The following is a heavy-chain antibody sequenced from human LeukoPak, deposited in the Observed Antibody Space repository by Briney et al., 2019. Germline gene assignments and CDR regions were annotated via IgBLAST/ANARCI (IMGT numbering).Heavy chain of an antibody. J-gene: IGHJ6*02. CDR2: IPPIFGTA. CDR1: GGSFSSYA. D-gene: IGHD2-2*01. Sequence: VTVCCKASGGSFSSYAFSWVRQAPGQGLEWMGGIPPIFGTANYAQNFQGRVTITADESTSTAYMELSSLRSEDTAVYYCARDMPSSVVWGQGTTVTVSS. CDR3: ARDMPSSVV. V-gene: IGHV1-69*13.